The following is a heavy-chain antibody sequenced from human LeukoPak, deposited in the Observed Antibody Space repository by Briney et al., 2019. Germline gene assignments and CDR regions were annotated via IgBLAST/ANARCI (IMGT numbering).Heavy chain of an antibody. Sequence: GSLRLSCAASGFTFSSYAMSWVRQAPGKGLEWVSAISGSGGSTYYADSVKGRFTISRDNAKNSLYLQMNSLRAEDTAVYYCAKELRFFDTLDYWGQGTLVTVSS. D-gene: IGHD3-9*01. CDR3: AKELRFFDTLDY. J-gene: IGHJ4*02. CDR2: ISGSGGST. CDR1: GFTFSSYA. V-gene: IGHV3-23*01.